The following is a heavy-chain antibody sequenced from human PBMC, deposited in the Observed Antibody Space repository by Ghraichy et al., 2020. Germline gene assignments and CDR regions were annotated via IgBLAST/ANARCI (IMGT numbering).Heavy chain of an antibody. V-gene: IGHV3-74*01. J-gene: IGHJ6*02. CDR1: GFTFSSYW. D-gene: IGHD6-6*01. CDR2: INSDGSST. Sequence: GGSLRLSCAASGFTFSSYWMHWVRQAPGKGLVWVSRINSDGSSTSYADSVKGRFTISRDNAKNTLYLQMNSLRAEDTAVYYCARDRQLVDYYYGMDVWGQGTTVTVSS. CDR3: ARDRQLVDYYYGMDV.